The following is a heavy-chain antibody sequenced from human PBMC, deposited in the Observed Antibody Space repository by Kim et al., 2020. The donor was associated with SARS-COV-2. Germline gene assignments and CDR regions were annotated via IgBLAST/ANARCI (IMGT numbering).Heavy chain of an antibody. D-gene: IGHD6-13*01. CDR2: IYSGGSST. CDR1: GFTFSSYA. V-gene: IGHV3-23*03. J-gene: IGHJ4*02. CDR3: AKVAGSIGKYYFDY. Sequence: GGSLRLSCAASGFTFSSYAMSWVRQAPGKGLEWVSVIYSGGSSTYYADSVKGRFTISRDNSKNTLYLQMNSLRAEDTAVYYCAKVAGSIGKYYFDYWGQGTLVTVSS.